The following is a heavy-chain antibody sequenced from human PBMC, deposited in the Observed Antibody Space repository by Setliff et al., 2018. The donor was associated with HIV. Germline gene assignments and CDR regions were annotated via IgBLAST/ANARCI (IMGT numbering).Heavy chain of an antibody. CDR1: GYTFTSYY. CDR2: ISPSGGST. V-gene: IGHV1-46*01. J-gene: IGHJ3*02. CDR3: ARDGYYDSSGYYKAQWAFDI. D-gene: IGHD3-22*01. Sequence: ASVKVSCKASGYTFTSYYMHWVRQAPGQGLEWMGIISPSGGSTSYAQKFQGRVTMTRDTSTSTVYMELSSLRSEDTAVYYCARDGYYDSSGYYKAQWAFDIWGQGTMVTVSS.